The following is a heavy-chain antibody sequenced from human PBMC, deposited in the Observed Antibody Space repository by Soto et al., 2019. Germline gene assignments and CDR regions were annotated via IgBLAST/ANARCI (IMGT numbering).Heavy chain of an antibody. CDR2: ISYDESTK. D-gene: IGHD6-19*01. V-gene: IGHV3-30*18. CDR1: GFTFRSFA. J-gene: IGHJ6*02. Sequence: QVQLVESGGGVVQPGRSLRLSCAASGFTFRSFAMHWVRQAPGKGLEWVAVISYDESTKYYGDSVKGRFTISRDTSKSTLYLQMNSLNGEDTAIYYWAKDESVAGTDYYYGMDVWGQGTTVIVSS. CDR3: AKDESVAGTDYYYGMDV.